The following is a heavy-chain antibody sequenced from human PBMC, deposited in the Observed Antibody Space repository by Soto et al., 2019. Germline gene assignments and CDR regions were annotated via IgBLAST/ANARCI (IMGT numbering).Heavy chain of an antibody. D-gene: IGHD3-22*01. CDR2: ISWDSDTI. J-gene: IGHJ3*02. CDR1: GFTFDDYA. CDR3: AKDMTPNYSESNAYAAFDK. V-gene: IGHV3-9*01. Sequence: EVQLVEAGGGLVQPGRSLRLSCAGSGFTFDDYAMHWVRQAAGKGLEWVSGISWDSDTIEYADSVQGRFTISRDNAKKSLYLQMNSLRLEDTALYFCAKDMTPNYSESNAYAAFDKWGLGTMITVSS.